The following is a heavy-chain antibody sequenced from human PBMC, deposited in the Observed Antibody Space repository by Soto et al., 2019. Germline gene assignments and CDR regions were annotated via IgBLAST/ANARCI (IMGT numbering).Heavy chain of an antibody. J-gene: IGHJ6*02. CDR1: GFTFSSYS. D-gene: IGHD2-21*02. Sequence: EVQLVESGGGLVQPGGSLRLSCAASGFTFSSYSMNWVRQAPGKGLEWVSYISSSSSTIYYAEPVKGRFTISRDNAKNSVYLQRNSLRDEDTAVYYCARDPSGYCGGDCYYYYYYGMAVWGQGSTVTDSS. V-gene: IGHV3-48*02. CDR3: ARDPSGYCGGDCYYYYYYGMAV. CDR2: ISSSSSTI.